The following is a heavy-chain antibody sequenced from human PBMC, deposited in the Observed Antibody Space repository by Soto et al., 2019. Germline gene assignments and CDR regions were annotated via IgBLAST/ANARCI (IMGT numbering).Heavy chain of an antibody. V-gene: IGHV4-34*01. Sequence: SETLSLTCAVYGGSFSGYYWSWIRQSPGKGLEWIGEINHSGSSISNPSLKSRVTISVDTSKNQFSLKLRSVTAADTAAYYCARGISLIVEVHRDAPDKYYFDSWSQGTLVTISS. D-gene: IGHD2-15*01. CDR3: ARGISLIVEVHRDAPDKYYFDS. CDR2: INHSGSS. J-gene: IGHJ4*02. CDR1: GGSFSGYY.